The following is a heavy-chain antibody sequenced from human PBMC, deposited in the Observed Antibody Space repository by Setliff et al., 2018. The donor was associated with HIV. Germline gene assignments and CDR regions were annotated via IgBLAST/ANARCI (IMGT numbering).Heavy chain of an antibody. J-gene: IGHJ4*02. CDR1: GFTFSGSP. D-gene: IGHD3-22*01. V-gene: IGHV3-73*01. CDR3: ARPQYYYETSGDED. Sequence: GGSLSLSCAASGFTFSGSPLHWVRQASGKGLEWVGRILDKANGYATAYAASVKGRLTISRDDSKNTEYLQMSSLKTEDTAVYYCARPQYYYETSGDEDWGQGTLVTVSS. CDR2: ILDKANGYAT.